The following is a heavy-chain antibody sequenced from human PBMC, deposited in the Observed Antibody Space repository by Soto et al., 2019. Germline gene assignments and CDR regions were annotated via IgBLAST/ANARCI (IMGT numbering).Heavy chain of an antibody. V-gene: IGHV5-51*01. D-gene: IGHD5-12*01. CDR1: GYSFTSYC. J-gene: IGHJ3*02. CDR2: IYPGDSDT. CDR3: ASQEMATKNVDAFDI. Sequence: GESLNISCKGSGYSFTSYCIGWVRQMPGEGLEWMGIIYPGDSDTRYSPSFQGQVTISADKSISTAYLQWSSLKASDTAMYYCASQEMATKNVDAFDIWGQGTMVTVSS.